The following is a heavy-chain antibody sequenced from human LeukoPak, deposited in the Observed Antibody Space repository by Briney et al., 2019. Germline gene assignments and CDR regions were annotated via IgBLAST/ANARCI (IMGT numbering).Heavy chain of an antibody. CDR1: GYTFTDYY. CDR3: ARGRLIGVPSGTQPPHDS. V-gene: IGHV1-2*02. Sequence: ASVKVSCEASGYTFTDYYIHWVRQAPGQGLEWMGWLNVKTGGTEYAPKFQGRVTMTRDTSINTAYMDLSRLTSDDSAVYYCARGRLIGVPSGTQPPHDSWGQGSRVTVSS. D-gene: IGHD2-2*01. J-gene: IGHJ4*02. CDR2: LNVKTGGT.